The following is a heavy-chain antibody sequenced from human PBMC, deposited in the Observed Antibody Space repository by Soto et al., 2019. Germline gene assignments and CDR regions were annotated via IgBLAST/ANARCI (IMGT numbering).Heavy chain of an antibody. J-gene: IGHJ5*02. CDR3: ARSQTRGYCSGGSCYRHWFDP. CDR2: IYHSGST. V-gene: IGHV4-4*02. Sequence: QVQLQESGPGLVKPSGTLSLTCAVSSGSISSSNWWSWVRQPPGKGLEWIGEIYHSGSTNYNPSLKSRVTISVDNSKNQFSLKLSSVTAADTAVYYCARSQTRGYCSGGSCYRHWFDPWGQGTLVTVSS. D-gene: IGHD2-15*01. CDR1: SGSISSSNW.